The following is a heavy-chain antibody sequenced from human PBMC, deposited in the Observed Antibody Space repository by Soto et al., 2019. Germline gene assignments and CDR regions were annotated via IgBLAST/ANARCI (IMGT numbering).Heavy chain of an antibody. J-gene: IGHJ5*02. Sequence: QVQLVQSGAEVKKPGASVKVSCKASGYTFTSYSIQWVRQAPGQRLEWVGWIHSGNGNTKYSQNFQDRVTIIRDTSATTVYMELSSLRSEDTAVYYCARLLYGGNSQNWFDPWGQGTLVTVSS. CDR3: ARLLYGGNSQNWFDP. CDR2: IHSGNGNT. CDR1: GYTFTSYS. D-gene: IGHD2-21*02. V-gene: IGHV1-3*01.